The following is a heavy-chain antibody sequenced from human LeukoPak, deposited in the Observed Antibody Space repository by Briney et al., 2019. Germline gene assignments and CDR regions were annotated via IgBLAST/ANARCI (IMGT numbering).Heavy chain of an antibody. D-gene: IGHD2-15*01. J-gene: IGHJ5*02. CDR3: AADLSPRMFDP. CDR2: INPNSGGT. Sequence: SVKVSCKASGYTFTGYYMHWVRQAPGQGLEWMGRINPNSGGTNYAQKFQGRVTMTRDTSISTAYMELSSLRSEDTAVYSCAADLSPRMFDPWGQGTLVTVSS. CDR1: GYTFTGYY. V-gene: IGHV1-2*06.